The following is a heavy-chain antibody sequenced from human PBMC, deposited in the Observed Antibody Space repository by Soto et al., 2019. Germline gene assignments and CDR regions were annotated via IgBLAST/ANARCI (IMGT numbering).Heavy chain of an antibody. J-gene: IGHJ4*02. V-gene: IGHV3-33*01. D-gene: IGHD3-3*01. CDR1: GFTFSSYG. Sequence: PGGSLRLSCAASGFTFSSYGMHWVRQAPGKGLEWVAVIWYDGSNKYYADSVKGRFTISRDNSKNTLYLQMNGLRAEDTAVYYCARDRGPEWFVDYWGQGTLVTVSS. CDR3: ARDRGPEWFVDY. CDR2: IWYDGSNK.